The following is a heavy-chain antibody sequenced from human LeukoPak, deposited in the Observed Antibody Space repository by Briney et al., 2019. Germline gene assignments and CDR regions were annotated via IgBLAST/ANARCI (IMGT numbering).Heavy chain of an antibody. J-gene: IGHJ4*02. CDR3: ASDSWGYGDSPFDY. Sequence: SVKVSCKASGGTFSSYAISWVRQAPGQGLEWMGRIIPIFGTANYAQKFQGRVTITTDESTSTAYMELSSLRSEDTAVYYCASDSWGYGDSPFDYWGQGTLVTVSS. CDR2: IIPIFGTA. CDR1: GGTFSSYA. V-gene: IGHV1-69*05. D-gene: IGHD4-17*01.